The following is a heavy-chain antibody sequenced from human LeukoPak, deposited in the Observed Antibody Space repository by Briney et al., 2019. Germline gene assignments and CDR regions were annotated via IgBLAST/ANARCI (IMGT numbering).Heavy chain of an antibody. D-gene: IGHD4-23*01. J-gene: IGHJ4*02. Sequence: PGGSLRLSCEASGFTLSTYWMNWVRQVPGKGLDWVANINPDGSGKRYVDSVKGRFTIARDNADNSLSLQMNSLRAEDTAVYYCASWGAGGNIWGQGTLVTVSS. CDR1: GFTLSTYW. V-gene: IGHV3-7*01. CDR3: ASWGAGGNI. CDR2: INPDGSGK.